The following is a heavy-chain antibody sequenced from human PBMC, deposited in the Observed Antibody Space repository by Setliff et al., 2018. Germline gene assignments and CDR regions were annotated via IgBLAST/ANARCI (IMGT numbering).Heavy chain of an antibody. CDR1: GYTFTSYG. CDR3: VREYSGGGLT. CDR2: ISVYNGKT. V-gene: IGHV1-18*01. J-gene: IGHJ3*01. Sequence: ASVKVSCKASGYTFTSYGFSWVRQAPGQGLEWMGRISVYNGKTNYGQKYQGRVAMTTDTSTNTVYMELRSLRSDDTAVYFCVREYSGGGLTWGQGTMVTVSS. D-gene: IGHD1-26*01.